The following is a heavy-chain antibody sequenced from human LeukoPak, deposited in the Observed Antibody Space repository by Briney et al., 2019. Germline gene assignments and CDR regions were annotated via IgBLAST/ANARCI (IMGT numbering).Heavy chain of an antibody. CDR2: IYTSGST. D-gene: IGHD3-3*01. Sequence: SQTLSLTCTVPGGSISSGSYYWSWIRQPAGKGLEWIGRIYTSGSTNYNPSLKSRVTISVDTSKNQFSLKLSSVTAADAAVYYCARGDFWSGYLDYWGQGTLVTVSS. V-gene: IGHV4-61*02. J-gene: IGHJ4*02. CDR1: GGSISSGSYY. CDR3: ARGDFWSGYLDY.